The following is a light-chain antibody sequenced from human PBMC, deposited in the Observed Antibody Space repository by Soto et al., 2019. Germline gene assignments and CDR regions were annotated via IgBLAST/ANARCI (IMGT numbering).Light chain of an antibody. Sequence: QSVLTQPPSVSGAPGQRVTISCTGSSSNIGAGFDVHWYQQLPGTAPKLLIYVDDSRPSGVPDRSSGSKSGSSASLAIAGLQAEDEADYYCQSYDSRLTAVVFGGGTKVTVL. J-gene: IGLJ2*01. CDR2: VDD. CDR1: SSNIGAGFD. V-gene: IGLV1-40*01. CDR3: QSYDSRLTAVV.